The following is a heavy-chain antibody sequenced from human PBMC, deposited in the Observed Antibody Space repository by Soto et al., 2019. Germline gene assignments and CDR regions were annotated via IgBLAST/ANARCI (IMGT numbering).Heavy chain of an antibody. J-gene: IGHJ4*02. CDR3: ARGRGSTGYLGREHYFDY. CDR2: IDIGGNT. Sequence: EVQVVESGGGLVQPGGSLRLSCAASGFSVTNNYMNWVRQAPGKGLEWVSIIDIGGNTYYADSVKDRFTISRDNSRNTLYLYMDSLRAEDTAVYYCARGRGSTGYLGREHYFDYWGQGTLVTVSP. CDR1: GFSVTNNY. V-gene: IGHV3-66*01. D-gene: IGHD2-2*01.